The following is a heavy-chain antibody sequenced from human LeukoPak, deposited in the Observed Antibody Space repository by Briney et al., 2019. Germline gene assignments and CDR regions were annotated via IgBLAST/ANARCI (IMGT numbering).Heavy chain of an antibody. Sequence: SETLSLTCAGYGGSFGGYYWSWIRQPPGKGLEWIGEINHSGSTNYNPSLKSRVTISVDTSKNQFSLKLSSVTAADTAVYYCARGPAGTAGGYGMDVWGQGTTVTVSS. CDR2: INHSGST. V-gene: IGHV4-34*01. CDR1: GGSFGGYY. CDR3: ARGPAGTAGGYGMDV. D-gene: IGHD2-8*02. J-gene: IGHJ6*02.